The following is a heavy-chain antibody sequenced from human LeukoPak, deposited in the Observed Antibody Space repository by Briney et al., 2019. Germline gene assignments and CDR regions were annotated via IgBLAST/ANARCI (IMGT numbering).Heavy chain of an antibody. V-gene: IGHV3-11*01. CDR3: ARRHDYGDP. D-gene: IGHD4-17*01. J-gene: IGHJ5*02. CDR1: GFSFSDYY. CDR2: ITSSGRTI. Sequence: GGSLRLSCAASGFSFSDYYMSWIRQAPGKGLEWVSYITSSGRTIYYADSVKGRFTISRDNAKNSLYLQMNSLRAEDTAVYFYARRHDYGDPWGQGTLVTVSS.